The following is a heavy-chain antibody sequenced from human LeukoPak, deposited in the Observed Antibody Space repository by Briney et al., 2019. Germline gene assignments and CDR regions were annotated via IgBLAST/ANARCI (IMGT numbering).Heavy chain of an antibody. CDR2: MNPNSGNT. D-gene: IGHD2-2*01. CDR1: GYTFTSYD. Sequence: ASVKVSCKASGYTFTSYDINWVRQATGQGLEWMGWMNPNSGNTGYAQKFQGRVTMTRNTSISTAYMELGSLRSEDTAVYYCARGREYCSSTSCYFYYYMDVWGKGTTVTVSS. J-gene: IGHJ6*03. CDR3: ARGREYCSSTSCYFYYYMDV. V-gene: IGHV1-8*01.